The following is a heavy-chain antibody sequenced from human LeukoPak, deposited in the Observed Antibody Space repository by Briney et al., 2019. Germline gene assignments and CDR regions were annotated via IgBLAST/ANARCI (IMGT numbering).Heavy chain of an antibody. CDR3: ARGDTNWFDP. J-gene: IGHJ5*02. V-gene: IGHV3-53*01. CDR1: GFTVSSNY. Sequence: GRSLRLSCAASGFTVSSNYMSWVRQAPGMGLEWVSVIYSGGSTYYADSVKGRFTISRDNSKNTLYLQMNSLRAEDTAVYYCARGDTNWFDPWGQGTLVTVSS. CDR2: IYSGGST.